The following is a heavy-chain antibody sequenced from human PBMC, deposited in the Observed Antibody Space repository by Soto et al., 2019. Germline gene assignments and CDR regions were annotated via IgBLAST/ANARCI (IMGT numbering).Heavy chain of an antibody. CDR2: IYYSGST. D-gene: IGHD1-1*01. CDR1: GGSISSYN. CDR3: ARVQAGTIDY. Sequence: SETLSLTCTVSGGSISSYNWSWLRQPPGKGLEWIGYIYYSGSTNYNPSLKSRVTISVDTSKNQFSLKLSSVTAADTAVYYCARVQAGTIDYWGQGALVTVSS. V-gene: IGHV4-59*01. J-gene: IGHJ4*02.